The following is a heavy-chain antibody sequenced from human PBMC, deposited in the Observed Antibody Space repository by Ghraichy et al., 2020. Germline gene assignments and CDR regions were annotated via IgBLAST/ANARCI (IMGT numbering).Heavy chain of an antibody. CDR2: IYYNGNT. Sequence: SETLSLTCTVYGGSINNHYWSWIRQPPGKGLEWIGFIYYNGNTNYNPSLKSRVTLSVDTSKDQFSLKLISVTAADTAVYYCARSAFVGMPAGVNCLDPWGQGSLVTVSS. J-gene: IGHJ5*01. CDR3: ARSAFVGMPAGVNCLDP. D-gene: IGHD6-13*01. CDR1: GGSINNHY. V-gene: IGHV4-59*11.